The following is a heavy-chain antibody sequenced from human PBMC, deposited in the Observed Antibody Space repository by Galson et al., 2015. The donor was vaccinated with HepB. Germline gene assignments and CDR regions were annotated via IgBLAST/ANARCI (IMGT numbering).Heavy chain of an antibody. Sequence: QSGAEVTKPGESLRISCKASGYSFPSYWISWVRQMPGKGLEWMGRIDPTESDTDYSPSFQGHVTISADTSLSTANLQWSSVTASDTAMYYFARQWGYSGYETFDYWGQGTLLTASS. CDR2: IDPTESDT. J-gene: IGHJ4*02. CDR1: GYSFPSYW. D-gene: IGHD5-12*01. V-gene: IGHV5-10-1*01. CDR3: ARQWGYSGYETFDY.